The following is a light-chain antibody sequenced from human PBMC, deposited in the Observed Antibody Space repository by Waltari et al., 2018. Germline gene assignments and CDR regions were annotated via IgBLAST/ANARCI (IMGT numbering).Light chain of an antibody. CDR3: ASYTTSSTYVL. Sequence: QSALTQPASVSGSSGQSITISCTGTSSDVGGYNYVSWHQQHPGKAPKILIFNVSKRPSVVSTRFSGSKSGNTASLTISGLQAEDEAAYYCASYTTSSTYVLFGGGTTLTVL. J-gene: IGLJ2*01. CDR1: SSDVGGYNY. CDR2: NVS. V-gene: IGLV2-14*03.